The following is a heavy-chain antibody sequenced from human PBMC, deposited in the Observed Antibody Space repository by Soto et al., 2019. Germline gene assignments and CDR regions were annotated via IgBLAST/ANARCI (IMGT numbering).Heavy chain of an antibody. V-gene: IGHV1-46*01. CDR2: INPSSGST. CDR1: GYTFTVYY. Sequence: XSVKVSCKASGYTFTVYYMNWVRQAPGQGLEWMGIINPSSGSTINAQKFQGRVTMTRETSTSTVYMELSSLTSEDTAVYYCARKRDRDFGYWGQGALVTVSS. J-gene: IGHJ4*02. CDR3: ARKRDRDFGY.